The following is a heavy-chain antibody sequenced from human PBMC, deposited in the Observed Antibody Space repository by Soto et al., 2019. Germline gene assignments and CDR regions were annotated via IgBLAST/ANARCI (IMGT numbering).Heavy chain of an antibody. CDR1: GFTFSSYS. D-gene: IGHD2-15*01. CDR3: ARDTLGYCSGGSSYPLYYFDS. J-gene: IGHJ4*02. Sequence: GGSLRLSCAASGFTFSSYSMNWVRQAPGEGLEWVSYISSSSSTIYYADSVKGRFTISRDNAKNSLYLQMNSLRDEDTAVYYCARDTLGYCSGGSSYPLYYFDSWGQGTLVTVSS. V-gene: IGHV3-48*02. CDR2: ISSSSSTI.